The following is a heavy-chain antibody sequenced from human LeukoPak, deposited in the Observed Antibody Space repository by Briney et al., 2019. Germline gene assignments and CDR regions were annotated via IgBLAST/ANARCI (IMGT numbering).Heavy chain of an antibody. CDR1: GGSISSSSYY. D-gene: IGHD6-19*01. V-gene: IGHV4-39*01. CDR3: AILSGYSSGWHDY. J-gene: IGHJ4*02. Sequence: SETLSLTCTVSGGSISSSSYYWGWIRQPPGKGLEWIGSIYYSGSTYYNPSLKSRVTISVDTSKSQFSLKLSSVTAADTAVYYCAILSGYSSGWHDYWGQGTLVTVSS. CDR2: IYYSGST.